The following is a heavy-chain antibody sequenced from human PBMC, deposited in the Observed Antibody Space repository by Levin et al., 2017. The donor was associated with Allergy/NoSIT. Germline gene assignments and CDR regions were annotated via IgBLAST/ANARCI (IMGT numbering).Heavy chain of an antibody. CDR2: IIPILGIA. D-gene: IGHD4-17*01. CDR3: ARGSDYGDYPSDY. Sequence: SVKVSCKASGGTFSSYAISWVRQAPGQGLEWMGRIIPILGIANYAQKFQGRVTITADKSTSTAYMELSSLRSEDTAVYYCARGSDYGDYPSDYWGQGTLVTVSS. J-gene: IGHJ4*02. CDR1: GGTFSSYA. V-gene: IGHV1-69*04.